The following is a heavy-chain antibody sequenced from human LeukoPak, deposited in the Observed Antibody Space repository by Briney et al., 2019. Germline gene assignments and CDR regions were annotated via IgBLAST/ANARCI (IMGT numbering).Heavy chain of an antibody. Sequence: GGSLRLSCAASAFTFSDYSMNWVRQAPGKGLGWISYIDTSSSTMYYADSVMGRFTISRDNAKESLYLQMNSLRDEDTAVYYCAREDDSWGPNNLDLWGQGTMVIVSS. J-gene: IGHJ3*01. CDR1: AFTFSDYS. V-gene: IGHV3-48*02. CDR3: AREDDSWGPNNLDL. CDR2: IDTSSSTM. D-gene: IGHD7-27*01.